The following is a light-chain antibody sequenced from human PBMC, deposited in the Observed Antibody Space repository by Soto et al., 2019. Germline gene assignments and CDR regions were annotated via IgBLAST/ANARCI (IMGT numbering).Light chain of an antibody. J-gene: IGLJ1*01. CDR3: RSYPATNTLV. V-gene: IGLV2-14*01. CDR2: EVT. CDR1: SSDVGDYPY. Sequence: QSALTQPASVSGSPGQSITIACTGTSSDVGDYPYVSWYQQHPGKVPKLIIYEVTNRPSGVTSRFSGSKSENTASLTISGLQAEDEADYYCRSYPATNTLVFGSGTKVTVL.